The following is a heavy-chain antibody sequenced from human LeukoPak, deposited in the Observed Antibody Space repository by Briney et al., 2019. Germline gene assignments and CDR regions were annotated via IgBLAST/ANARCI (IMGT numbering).Heavy chain of an antibody. CDR3: VKGVHPPPREITPGE. D-gene: IGHD1-14*01. Sequence: GGSLRLSCAASGFIFSGYGIHWVRQAPGKGLEWLAVVSHIGIHQYYAHSVRGRFTISRDNFRNSVFLQMDSLGADDTAVYCVKGVHPPPREITPGEWGQGTLVVVDS. V-gene: IGHV3-30*18. CDR1: GFIFSGYG. J-gene: IGHJ4*02. CDR2: VSHIGIHQ.